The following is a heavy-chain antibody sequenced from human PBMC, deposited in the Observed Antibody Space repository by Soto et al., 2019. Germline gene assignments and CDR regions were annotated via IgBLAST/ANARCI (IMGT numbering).Heavy chain of an antibody. J-gene: IGHJ6*02. D-gene: IGHD2-2*01. CDR2: ISGSGGST. CDR3: APGGYCSSSSCSRRYYYGKDV. CDR1: GFTFSSYT. Sequence: PGGSLRLSCAASGFTFSSYTMSWVRQAPGKGPEWVSSISGSGGSTYYADSVKGRFTISRDNSKNTLYLQMNTLRAEDTAVYYCAPGGYCSSSSCSRRYYYGKDVWGQGTTVTVSS. V-gene: IGHV3-23*01.